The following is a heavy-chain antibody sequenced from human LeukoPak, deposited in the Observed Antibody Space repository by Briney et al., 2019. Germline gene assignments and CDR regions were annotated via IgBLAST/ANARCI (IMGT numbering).Heavy chain of an antibody. CDR3: ARWDDSAWGFGN. J-gene: IGHJ4*02. CDR2: ISHSGTT. V-gene: IGHV4-59*08. Sequence: KPSETLSLTCIVSGGSISSYSWNWIRQSPGKGLEWVGYISHSGTTSYNSSLKSRVTISVDTSKNQLSLKLTSVTAADTVVYYCARWDDSAWGFGNWGPGTLVTVSS. CDR1: GGSISSYS. D-gene: IGHD6-19*01.